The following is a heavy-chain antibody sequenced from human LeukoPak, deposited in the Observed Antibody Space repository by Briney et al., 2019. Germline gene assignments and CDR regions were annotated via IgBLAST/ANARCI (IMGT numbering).Heavy chain of an antibody. V-gene: IGHV4-4*07. D-gene: IGHD2-21*01. CDR1: GGSISSYY. CDR2: IYTSGST. CDR3: ARDLTAYCGGDCLNWFDP. Sequence: SETLSLTCTVSGGSISSYYWSWIRQPAGKGLEWIGRIYTSGSTNYNPSLKSRVTMSVDTSKNQFSLKLSSVTAADTAVYYCARDLTAYCGGDCLNWFDPWGQGTLVTVSS. J-gene: IGHJ5*02.